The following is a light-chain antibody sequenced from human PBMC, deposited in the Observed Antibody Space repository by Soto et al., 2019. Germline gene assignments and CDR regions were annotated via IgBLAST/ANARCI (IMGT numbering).Light chain of an antibody. Sequence: QSALTQPASVSGSPGQSITISCTGTSSDVGSYSLVSWYQQHPGKAPKLMIYEGSKRPSGVSNRFSGSKSGNTASLTISGLQAEDEADYYCCSYASRDTYVFGTGTKVTVL. CDR3: CSYASRDTYV. CDR2: EGS. CDR1: SSDVGSYSL. J-gene: IGLJ1*01. V-gene: IGLV2-23*01.